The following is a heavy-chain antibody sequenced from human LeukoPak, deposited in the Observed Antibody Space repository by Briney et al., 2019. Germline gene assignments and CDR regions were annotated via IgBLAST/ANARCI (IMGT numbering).Heavy chain of an antibody. CDR2: ISGSGGST. CDR3: ARSLVVAEYYFDY. V-gene: IGHV3-23*01. CDR1: GFTFSSYA. J-gene: IGHJ4*02. Sequence: GGSLRLSCAASGFTFSSYAMSWVRQAPGKGLEWVSAISGSGGSTYYADPVKGRFTISRDNSKNTLYLQMNSLRAEDTAVYYCARSLVVAEYYFDYWGQGTLVTVSS. D-gene: IGHD6-19*01.